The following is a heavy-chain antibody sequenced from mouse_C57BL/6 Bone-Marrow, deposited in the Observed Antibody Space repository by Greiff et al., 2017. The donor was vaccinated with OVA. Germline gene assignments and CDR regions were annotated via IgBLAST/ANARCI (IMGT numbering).Heavy chain of an antibody. J-gene: IGHJ4*01. Sequence: VQLQQPGAELVKPGASVKMSCKASGYTFTSYRITWVKQRPGQGLEWIGDIYPGSGSTNYNEKFKSKATLTVDTSSSTAYMQLSSLTSEDSAVYYCARVHYYGSSYVDAMDYWGQGTSVTVSS. CDR2: IYPGSGST. CDR1: GYTFTSYR. D-gene: IGHD1-1*01. CDR3: ARVHYYGSSYVDAMDY. V-gene: IGHV1-55*01.